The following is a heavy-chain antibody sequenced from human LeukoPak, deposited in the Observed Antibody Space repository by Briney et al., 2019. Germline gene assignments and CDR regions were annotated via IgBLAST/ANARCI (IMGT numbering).Heavy chain of an antibody. V-gene: IGHV1-46*01. CDR1: GYTFTSYY. CDR2: INPSGGST. CDR3: ARGINWYYYGSGSYLDHYFDY. D-gene: IGHD3-10*01. Sequence: GASVKVSCKASGYTFTSYYMHWVRQAPGQGLEWMGIINPSGGSTSYAQKFQGRVTMTRDMSTSTVYMELSSLRSEATAVYYCARGINWYYYGSGSYLDHYFDYWGQGTLVTVSS. J-gene: IGHJ4*02.